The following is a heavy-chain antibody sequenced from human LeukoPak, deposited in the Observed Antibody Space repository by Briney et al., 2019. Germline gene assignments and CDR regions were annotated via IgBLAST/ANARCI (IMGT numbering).Heavy chain of an antibody. CDR2: IKSDGST. J-gene: IGHJ5*02. Sequence: GALRLPCAASGFTFSSYWMHWVRQIPGKGLVWVSRIKSDGSTIYADSVKGRFTISRDNAKNTVYLQMNSLRAEDTAMYYCARAVTYFYGSVTYDWFDPWGQGTLVTVSS. V-gene: IGHV3-74*01. CDR3: ARAVTYFYGSVTYDWFDP. D-gene: IGHD3-10*01. CDR1: GFTFSSYW.